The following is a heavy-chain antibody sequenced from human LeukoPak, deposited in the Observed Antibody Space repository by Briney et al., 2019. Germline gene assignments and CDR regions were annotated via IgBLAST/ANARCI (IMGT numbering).Heavy chain of an antibody. J-gene: IGHJ4*02. D-gene: IGHD3-10*01. V-gene: IGHV3-23*01. CDR3: ASRGHVGSGTYSPYDY. CDR2: ISGSGGST. CDR1: GFTFSSYG. Sequence: GGSLRLPCAASGFTFSSYGMSWVRQAPGKGLEWVSAISGSGGSTYYADSVKGRFTISRDNSKNTLYLQMNSLRAEDTAVYYCASRGHVGSGTYSPYDYWGQGTLVTVSS.